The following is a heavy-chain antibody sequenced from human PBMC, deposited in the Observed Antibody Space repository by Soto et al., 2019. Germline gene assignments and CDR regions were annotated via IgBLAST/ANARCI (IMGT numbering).Heavy chain of an antibody. J-gene: IGHJ4*02. CDR1: GVSFTSNNL. CDR2: IYRTGST. D-gene: IGHD1-7*01. CDR3: SSRDPGTSVDY. V-gene: IGHV4-4*02. Sequence: PSETLSLTCAVSGVSFTSNNLWTWVRQPPGQGLEWIGEIYRTGSTNYNPSLKSRVTISLDKSENQFSLKVTSLTAADTAVYYCSSRDPGTSVDYWGQGTLVTVSS.